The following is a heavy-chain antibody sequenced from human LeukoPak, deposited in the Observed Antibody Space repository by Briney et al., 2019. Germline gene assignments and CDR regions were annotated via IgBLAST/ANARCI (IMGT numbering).Heavy chain of an antibody. CDR3: ARGPYSSSWSFDY. Sequence: SETLSLTCTVSGDSFSGYYWSWIRQPPGKGLEWIGYIYYSGSTNYNPSLKSRVTISIDTSKNQLSLKLTSVTAADTAVYYCARGPYSSSWSFDYWGQGTLVTVSS. J-gene: IGHJ4*02. V-gene: IGHV4-59*01. CDR1: GDSFSGYY. D-gene: IGHD6-13*01. CDR2: IYYSGST.